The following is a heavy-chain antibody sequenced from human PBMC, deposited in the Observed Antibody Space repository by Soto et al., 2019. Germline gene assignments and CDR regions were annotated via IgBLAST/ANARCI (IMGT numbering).Heavy chain of an antibody. V-gene: IGHV4-34*01. D-gene: IGHD4-17*01. CDR1: GGSFSGFS. CDR2: ITHTGNS. Sequence: ETLSLTCTVYGGSFSGFSWSWIRQPPGKGLEWIGEITHTGNSIYNPSLKNRVAISADTSKNQFSLNLTSVTAADTSVYFCARGRAFGDFAHWGQGTMVTVSS. J-gene: IGHJ3*01. CDR3: ARGRAFGDFAH.